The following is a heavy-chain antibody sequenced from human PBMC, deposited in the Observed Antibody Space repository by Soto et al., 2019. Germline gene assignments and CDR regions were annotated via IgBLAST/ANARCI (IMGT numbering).Heavy chain of an antibody. CDR1: GFTFRNYD. D-gene: IGHD3-10*01. Sequence: EVQLLESGGGLVQPGGSLRLSCVASGFTFRNYDMRWVRQAPGKGLEWVSGISGTGGATYYADSVKGRFTISSDNSKNNLYLQMNSLRANDTAVYYCAKNRQFRSYYESAGHYNNWGQGTLVTVSS. J-gene: IGHJ4*02. CDR2: ISGTGGAT. CDR3: AKNRQFRSYYESAGHYNN. V-gene: IGHV3-23*01.